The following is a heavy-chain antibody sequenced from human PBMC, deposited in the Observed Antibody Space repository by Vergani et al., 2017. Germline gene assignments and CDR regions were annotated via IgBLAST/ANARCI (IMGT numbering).Heavy chain of an antibody. CDR3: ARDPGVEQLVPNYFDY. V-gene: IGHV3-48*01. D-gene: IGHD6-6*01. CDR1: GFRFSDYN. J-gene: IGHJ4*02. Sequence: EVQLVESGGGLVQRGGSLRLSCAASGFRFSDYNMNWVRQTPGKGLEWISYISATRGTTYYADSVKGRVTISRDNAKNSLFLQMNSLRAEDTAVYYCARDPGVEQLVPNYFDYWDQGTLVTVS. CDR2: ISATRGTT.